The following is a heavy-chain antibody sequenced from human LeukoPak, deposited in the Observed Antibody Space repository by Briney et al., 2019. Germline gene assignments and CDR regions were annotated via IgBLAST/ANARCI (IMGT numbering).Heavy chain of an antibody. V-gene: IGHV4-34*01. Sequence: SETLSLTCAVYGGSFSGYYWSWIRQPPGKGLEWIGEINHSGSTNYNPSLKSRVTISVDTSKNQFSLKLSSVTAADTAVCYCGARSCTSCQPGGVDYWGQGTLVTVSS. CDR3: GARSCTSCQPGGVDY. CDR2: INHSGST. CDR1: GGSFSGYY. D-gene: IGHD2-2*01. J-gene: IGHJ4*02.